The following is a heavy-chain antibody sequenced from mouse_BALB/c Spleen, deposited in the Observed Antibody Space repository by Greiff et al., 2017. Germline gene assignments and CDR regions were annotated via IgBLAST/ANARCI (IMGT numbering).Heavy chain of an antibody. CDR1: GYTFTDYE. CDR3: TPLLRSSGGFAY. J-gene: IGHJ3*01. CDR2: IHPGSGGT. Sequence: QVQLKESGAELVRPGASVKLSCKALGYTFTDYEMHWVKQTPVHGLEWIGAIHPGSGGTAYNQKFKGKATLTADKSSSTAYMELSSLTSEDSAVYYCTPLLRSSGGFAYWGQGTLVTVSA. D-gene: IGHD1-1*01. V-gene: IGHV1-15*01.